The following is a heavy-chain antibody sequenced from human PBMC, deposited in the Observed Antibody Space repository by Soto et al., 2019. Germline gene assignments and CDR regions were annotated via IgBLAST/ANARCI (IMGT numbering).Heavy chain of an antibody. J-gene: IGHJ4*02. CDR1: GFNLNNYG. V-gene: IGHV3-30*18. CDR3: AKTIGLRLGELSPDN. CDR2: TSFDGRKQ. D-gene: IGHD3-16*02. Sequence: QVQLVESGGGVVQPGGSLRLSCAASGFNLNNYGIHWVRQAPGKGLEWVAFTSFDGRKQFYPDSLQGRFTIPRDNSKNTVYLQMSSLRPEDTAVYYCAKTIGLRLGELSPDNWGQGTLVTVSS.